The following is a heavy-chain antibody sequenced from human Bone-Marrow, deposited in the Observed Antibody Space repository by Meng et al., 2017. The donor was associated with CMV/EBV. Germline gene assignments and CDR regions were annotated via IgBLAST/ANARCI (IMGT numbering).Heavy chain of an antibody. CDR3: ARDIASGYDYYYYGMDV. Sequence: GESLKISCAASGFTFSSYSMNWVRQAPGKGLEWVSSISSSSSYIYYADSVKGRFTISRDNAKNSLYLQMNSLRAEDTAVYYCARDIASGYDYYYYGMDVWGQGTTVTVPS. CDR1: GFTFSSYS. D-gene: IGHD5-12*01. CDR2: ISSSSSYI. V-gene: IGHV3-21*01. J-gene: IGHJ6*02.